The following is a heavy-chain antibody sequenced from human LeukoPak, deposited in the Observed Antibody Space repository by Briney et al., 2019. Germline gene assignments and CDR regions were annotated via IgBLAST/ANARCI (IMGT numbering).Heavy chain of an antibody. CDR2: INHSGST. J-gene: IGHJ3*02. CDR3: ARHIVSGVAFDI. D-gene: IGHD2-21*01. V-gene: IGHV4-34*01. Sequence: PSETLSLTCAVHGGSFSGYYWSWIRQPPGKGLEWIGEINHSGSTNYNPSLKSRVTISVDTSKNQFSLKLSSVTAADTAVYYCARHIVSGVAFDIWGQGTMVTVSS. CDR1: GGSFSGYY.